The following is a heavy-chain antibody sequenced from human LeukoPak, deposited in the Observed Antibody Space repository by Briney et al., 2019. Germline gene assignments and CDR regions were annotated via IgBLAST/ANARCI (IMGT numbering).Heavy chain of an antibody. J-gene: IGHJ4*02. CDR2: ISGRGDTT. CDR3: ARDGLLGYFDY. D-gene: IGHD2-8*02. CDR1: GFSFSSYA. Sequence: GGSLRLSCAASGFSFSSYAMSWVRQAPGKGLEWVSVISGRGDTTYYADSVKGRVTVSRDNSKSTLFLQMNSLRAEDTAVYYCARDGLLGYFDYWGQGTLVTVSS. V-gene: IGHV3-23*01.